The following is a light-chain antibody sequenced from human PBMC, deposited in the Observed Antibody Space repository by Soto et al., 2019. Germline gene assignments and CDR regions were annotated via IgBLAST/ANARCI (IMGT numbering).Light chain of an antibody. J-gene: IGKJ2*01. Sequence: DIVMTQSPLSLPVTPGEPASISCRSSQSLLHSNGYNYLDWYLQKPGQSPQLLIYLGSNRASGVPDRFSGSGSGTEFTLKISRVEAEDVGVYYCMQALQTPYTFGPGTKLEIK. CDR3: MQALQTPYT. V-gene: IGKV2-28*01. CDR2: LGS. CDR1: QSLLHSNGYNY.